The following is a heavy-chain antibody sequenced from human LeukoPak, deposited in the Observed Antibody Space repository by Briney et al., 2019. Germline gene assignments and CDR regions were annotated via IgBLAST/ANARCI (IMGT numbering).Heavy chain of an antibody. J-gene: IGHJ5*02. CDR1: GGTFSSYA. D-gene: IGHD3-10*01. CDR2: IIPIFGTA. CDR3: ARDGYYGSGSPQFDP. V-gene: IGHV1-69*06. Sequence: ASVKVSCKASGGTFSSYAISWVRQAPGQGLEWMGGIIPIFGTANYAQKFQGRVTITADKSTSTAYMELGSLRSEDTAVYYCARDGYYGSGSPQFDPWGQGTLVTVSS.